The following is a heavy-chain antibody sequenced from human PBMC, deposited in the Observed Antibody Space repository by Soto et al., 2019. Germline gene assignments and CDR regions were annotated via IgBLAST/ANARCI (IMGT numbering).Heavy chain of an antibody. D-gene: IGHD3-10*01. CDR2: INGDGASL. CDR1: GFIFSSFW. J-gene: IGHJ6*02. CDR3: AREGSLGLDV. Sequence: EVRLEEAGGGFVQPGGSLRVSCSGSGFIFSSFWMHWVRQGPGKALEWVSRINGDGASLAYADSVKGRFSISRDNVKNTLHLQMNSLGADDTAVYFCAREGSLGLDVWGRGTTVTVSS. V-gene: IGHV3-74*03.